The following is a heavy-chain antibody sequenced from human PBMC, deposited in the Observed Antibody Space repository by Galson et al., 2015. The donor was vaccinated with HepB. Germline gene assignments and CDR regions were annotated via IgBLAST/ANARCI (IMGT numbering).Heavy chain of an antibody. V-gene: IGHV1-2*02. CDR2: INPKTGDT. CDR1: GFNFTGYH. J-gene: IGHJ4*02. CDR3: SSRVAFDF. Sequence: SVKVSCKASGFNFTGYHIHWVRQAPGQGLVWMGWINPKTGDTNYAQKFRDRVTMTRDPSISTAFMQLSRLTSDDTAIYYCSSRVAFDFWGQGTLVLVSS. D-gene: IGHD5-12*01.